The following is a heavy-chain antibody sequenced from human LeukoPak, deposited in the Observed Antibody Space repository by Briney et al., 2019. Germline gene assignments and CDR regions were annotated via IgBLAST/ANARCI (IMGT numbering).Heavy chain of an antibody. J-gene: IGHJ3*02. CDR1: GGSFSGYY. CDR3: ARGRYYDFWSGQDI. V-gene: IGHV4-34*01. CDR2: INHSGST. Sequence: SETLSLTCAVYGGSFSGYYWSWIRQPPGKGLEWIGEINHSGSTNYNPSLKSRVTISVDTSKNQFSLKLSSVTAADTAVYYCARGRYYDFWSGQDIWGQGTMVTVSS. D-gene: IGHD3-3*01.